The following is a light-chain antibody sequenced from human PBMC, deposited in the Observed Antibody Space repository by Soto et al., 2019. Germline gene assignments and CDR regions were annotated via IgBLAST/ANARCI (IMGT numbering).Light chain of an antibody. CDR3: QQRGNWPSVT. J-gene: IGKJ1*01. V-gene: IGKV3-11*01. Sequence: DIVLTQSPATLSLSPGERATLSCRASQSVTNYLAWYQQNPGQAPRLLIYDASNRATGIPARFSGSRSGTDFTLTISSLEPEDFAVYYCQQRGNWPSVTFGQGTKVDIK. CDR1: QSVTNY. CDR2: DAS.